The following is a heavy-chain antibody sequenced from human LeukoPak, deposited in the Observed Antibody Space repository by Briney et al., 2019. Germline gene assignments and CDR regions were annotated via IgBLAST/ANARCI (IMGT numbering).Heavy chain of an antibody. CDR3: AGYGGYVG. J-gene: IGHJ4*02. V-gene: IGHV4-39*01. D-gene: IGHD4-17*01. Sequence: SETLSLTCTVSGGSISSSSYYWGWIRQPPGKGLEWIGSIYYSGSTFYNPSLKSRVTISVDTSKNQSSLKLSSVTAADTAVYFCAGYGGYVGWGQGTLVTVSS. CDR1: GGSISSSSYY. CDR2: IYYSGST.